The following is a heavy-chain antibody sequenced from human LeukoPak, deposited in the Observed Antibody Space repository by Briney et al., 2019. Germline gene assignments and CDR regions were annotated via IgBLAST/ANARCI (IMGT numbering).Heavy chain of an antibody. CDR2: I. CDR3: AKPLYGLWSTYFFDY. J-gene: IGHJ4*02. V-gene: IGHV3-23*01. CDR1: GFNFRSYA. Sequence: GGSLRLSCAASGFNFRSYAMSWVRQAPGKGLEWVSGIKGRFTISRDNSKNTLYLRVDTLRAEDTAVYYCAKPLYGLWSTYFFDYWGQGTLVTVSS. D-gene: IGHD3-3*01.